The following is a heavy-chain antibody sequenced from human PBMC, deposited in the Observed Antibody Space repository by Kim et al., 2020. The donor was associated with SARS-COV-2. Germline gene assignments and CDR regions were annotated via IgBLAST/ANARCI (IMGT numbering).Heavy chain of an antibody. CDR2: IWYDGSRK. CDR1: GFSFSSHA. D-gene: IGHD5-12*01. V-gene: IGHV3-33*01. J-gene: IGHJ6*02. Sequence: GGSLRLSCAASGFSFSSHAIHWVRQAPGKGLEWVAYIWYDGSRKEYADSVKGRFSISRDNSKNTLFLKVNSLRTEDTTVYYCARDGQSVAPYAVDVWSQGTTVTVSS. CDR3: ARDGQSVAPYAVDV.